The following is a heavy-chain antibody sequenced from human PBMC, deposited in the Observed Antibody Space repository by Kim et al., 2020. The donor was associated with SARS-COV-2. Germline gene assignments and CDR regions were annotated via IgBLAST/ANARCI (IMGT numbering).Heavy chain of an antibody. CDR2: YT. V-gene: IGHV6-1*01. J-gene: IGHJ4*02. CDR3: ARQRNGAFDS. Sequence: YTDYGVSVKSRIIIDPDTSKNHFSLQLNSVTPEDTAIYYCARQRNGAFDSWGQGTLVTVSS. D-gene: IGHD3-10*01.